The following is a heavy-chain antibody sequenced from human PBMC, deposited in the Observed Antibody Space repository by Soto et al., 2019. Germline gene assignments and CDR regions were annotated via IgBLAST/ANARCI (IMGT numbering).Heavy chain of an antibody. V-gene: IGHV1-18*01. CDR1: GYTFTSYG. CDR3: ARDHVAARGQPGYYYYGMDV. J-gene: IGHJ6*02. CDR2: ISAYNGNT. Sequence: QVQLVQSGAEVKKPGASVKVSCKASGYTFTSYGISWVRQAPGQGLEWMGWISAYNGNTNYAQKLQGRVTMTTDTSTSTAYMELRSLRSDDTAVYYCARDHVAARGQPGYYYYGMDVWGQGTTVTVSS. D-gene: IGHD6-6*01.